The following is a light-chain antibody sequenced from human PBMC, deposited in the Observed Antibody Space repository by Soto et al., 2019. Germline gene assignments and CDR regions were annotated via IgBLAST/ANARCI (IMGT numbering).Light chain of an antibody. J-gene: IGKJ1*01. Sequence: VVMTQSPLSLPVTLGQPASISCRSSQSLIHSDGNTYLSWFQQRPGQSPRRLIYEVSDRDSGVPDRFTGSGSGTDFTLKISRVEAEDGCVYYCMQGTHWPWTFGQGTELEIK. CDR1: QSLIHSDGNTY. CDR2: EVS. CDR3: MQGTHWPWT. V-gene: IGKV2-30*02.